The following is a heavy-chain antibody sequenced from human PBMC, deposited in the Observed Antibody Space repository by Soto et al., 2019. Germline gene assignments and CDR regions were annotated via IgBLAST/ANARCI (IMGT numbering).Heavy chain of an antibody. Sequence: SVKVSCKASGGTFSSYAISWVRQAPGQGLEWMGGIIPIFGTANYAQKFQGRVTITADESTSTAYMELSSLRSEDTAVYYCARDLGVVVPAALTYYYGMDVWGQGTTVTVS. CDR3: ARDLGVVVPAALTYYYGMDV. J-gene: IGHJ6*02. V-gene: IGHV1-69*13. D-gene: IGHD2-2*01. CDR2: IIPIFGTA. CDR1: GGTFSSYA.